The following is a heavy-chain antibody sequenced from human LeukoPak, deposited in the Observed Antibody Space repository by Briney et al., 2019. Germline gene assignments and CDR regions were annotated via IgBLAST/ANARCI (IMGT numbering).Heavy chain of an antibody. CDR1: GDSISSSNSY. CDR3: ARNVVLAARDWFDP. Sequence: SETLSLTCTVSGDSISSSNSYWGWIRQPPGKGLEWIGSIYYSGNTYYNASLKSRVTISVDTSKNQFSLKLTSVTAADTAVYYCARNVVLAARDWFDPWGQGTLVTVSS. J-gene: IGHJ5*02. V-gene: IGHV4-39*01. D-gene: IGHD2-2*01. CDR2: IYYSGNT.